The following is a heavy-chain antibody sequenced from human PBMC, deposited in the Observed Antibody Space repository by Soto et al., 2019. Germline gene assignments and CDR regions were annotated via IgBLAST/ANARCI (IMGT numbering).Heavy chain of an antibody. Sequence: QVQLQESGPGLVKPSQTLSLTCTVSGGSISSGDYYWSWIRPPPGKGLEWIGYIYYSGSTYYNTSLKSRVTISVDTSKNQFSLKLSSVTAADTAVYYCARAIVVVVAADNWFDPWGQGTLVTVSS. CDR3: ARAIVVVVAADNWFDP. CDR1: GGSISSGDYY. CDR2: IYYSGST. D-gene: IGHD2-15*01. J-gene: IGHJ5*02. V-gene: IGHV4-30-4*01.